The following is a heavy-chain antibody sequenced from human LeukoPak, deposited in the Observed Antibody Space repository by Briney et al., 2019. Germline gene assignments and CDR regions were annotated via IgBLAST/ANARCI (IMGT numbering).Heavy chain of an antibody. D-gene: IGHD3-10*01. J-gene: IGHJ5*02. CDR1: GFTFGDYA. CDR2: MNGGGNYI. Sequence: TGGSLRLSCTASGFTFGDYAMSWFRQAPGKGLEWVSAMNGGGNYIYYADSVKGRFTISRDNSKNTLYLQMNSLRAEDTAVYYCVFGFGDKGSWGQGTLVTVSS. CDR3: VFGFGDKGS. V-gene: IGHV3-23*01.